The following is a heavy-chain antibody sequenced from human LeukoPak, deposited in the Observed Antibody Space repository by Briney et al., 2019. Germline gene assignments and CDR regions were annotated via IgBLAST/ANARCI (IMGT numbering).Heavy chain of an antibody. D-gene: IGHD2-21*02. CDR2: IYYSGTT. V-gene: IGHV4-61*01. J-gene: IGHJ4*02. CDR3: ASLPLAYCGGDCSWEAY. Sequence: SETLSLTCTVSGGSVSSGSYYWSWIRQPPGKGLEWIGYIYYSGTTNYNPSLKSRVTISIDTSKNQFSLKLSSVTAADTAVYYCASLPLAYCGGDCSWEAYWGQGTLVTVSS. CDR1: GGSVSSGSYY.